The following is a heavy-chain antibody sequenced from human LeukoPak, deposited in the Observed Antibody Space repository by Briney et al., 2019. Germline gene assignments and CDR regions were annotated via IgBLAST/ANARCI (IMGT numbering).Heavy chain of an antibody. CDR2: ISAYNGNT. CDR1: GYTFTSYG. D-gene: IGHD6-13*01. V-gene: IGHV1-18*01. CDR3: ARDPAAGTSF. J-gene: IGHJ4*02. Sequence: GESLKISCKGSGYTFTSYGISWVRQAPGQGLEWMGWISAYNGNTNYAQKLQGRVTMTTDTSTSTAYMELRSLRSDDTAVYYCARDPAAGTSFWGQGTLVTVSS.